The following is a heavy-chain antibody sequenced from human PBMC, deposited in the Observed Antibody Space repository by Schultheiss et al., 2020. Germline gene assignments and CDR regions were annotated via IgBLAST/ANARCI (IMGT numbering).Heavy chain of an antibody. D-gene: IGHD2-21*02. CDR1: GFTVSSNY. V-gene: IGHV3-11*01. CDR3: AKWEYCGGDIIGYYYYYGMDV. CDR2: ISSSGSTI. J-gene: IGHJ6*02. Sequence: GGSLRLSCAASGFTVSSNYMSWVRQAPGKGLEWVSYISSSGSTIYYADSVKGRFTISRDNSKNTLYLQMNSLRAEDTAVYYCAKWEYCGGDIIGYYYYYGMDVWGQGTTVTVSS.